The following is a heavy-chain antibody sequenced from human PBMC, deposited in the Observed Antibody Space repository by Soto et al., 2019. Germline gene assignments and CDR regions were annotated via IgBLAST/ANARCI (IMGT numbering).Heavy chain of an antibody. J-gene: IGHJ4*02. CDR3: ASRYSSGWGYYFDY. Sequence: SVNVSCMGSVGTLSTYTISWVREAPGQGLEWMGRIIPILGIANYAQKFQGRVTITADKSTSTAYMELSSLRSEDTAVYYCASRYSSGWGYYFDYWGQGTLVTV. CDR1: VGTLSTYT. V-gene: IGHV1-69*02. D-gene: IGHD6-19*01. CDR2: IIPILGIA.